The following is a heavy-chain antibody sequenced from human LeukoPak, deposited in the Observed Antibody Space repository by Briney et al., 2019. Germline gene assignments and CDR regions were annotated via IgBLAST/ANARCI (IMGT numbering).Heavy chain of an antibody. J-gene: IGHJ5*02. CDR2: IFYTGNT. V-gene: IGHV4-39*07. Sequence: SETLSLTCTVPGGSISSSSYYWGWIRQPPGKGLEWIGSIFYTGNTYYNPSLKSRVTISADTSKNQFSLKLSSVTAADTAVYYCATYHDYGGNFRWFDPWGQGTLVTVSS. D-gene: IGHD4-23*01. CDR3: ATYHDYGGNFRWFDP. CDR1: GGSISSSSYY.